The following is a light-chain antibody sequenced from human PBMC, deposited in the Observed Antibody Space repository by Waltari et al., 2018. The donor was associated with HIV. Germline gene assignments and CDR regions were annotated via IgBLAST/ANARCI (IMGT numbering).Light chain of an antibody. CDR3: QQSFSTMFT. V-gene: IGKV1-39*01. Sequence: PCRASHSISTYLNWYQQRPGKAPNLLIYKASNLQSGIPSRFSGSGSGTDFTLTISSLQPEDFATYYCQQSFSTMFTFGQGTRLHIK. CDR2: KAS. CDR1: HSISTY. J-gene: IGKJ2*01.